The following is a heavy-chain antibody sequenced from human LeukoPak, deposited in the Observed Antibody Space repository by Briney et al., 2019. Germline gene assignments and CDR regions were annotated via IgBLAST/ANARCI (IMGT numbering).Heavy chain of an antibody. D-gene: IGHD2-2*01. Sequence: PGGSLRLSCAASGFTFSSHSMDWVRQAPGKGLEWVSAIRRSGGSIYYADSLKGRFTISRDNAKNSLYLQMNSLRAEDTAVYFRARSLKVAAALDVFDIWGQGTMVTVSS. CDR3: ARSLKVAAALDVFDI. CDR1: GFTFSSHS. CDR2: IRRSGGSI. V-gene: IGHV3-21*01. J-gene: IGHJ3*02.